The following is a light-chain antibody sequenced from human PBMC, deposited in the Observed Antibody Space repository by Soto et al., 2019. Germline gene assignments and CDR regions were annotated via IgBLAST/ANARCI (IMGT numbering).Light chain of an antibody. J-gene: IGKJ1*01. CDR1: QSVRSN. CDR2: GVS. CDR3: QQYDNWPET. Sequence: EIVMTQSPATLSVSPGERATLSCRASQSVRSNLAWYQQKPGQAPRLLMYGVSTRATGIPARFSGSGSGTEFTLTISSLQSEDFAVYYCQQYDNWPETFGQGTKVDIK. V-gene: IGKV3-15*01.